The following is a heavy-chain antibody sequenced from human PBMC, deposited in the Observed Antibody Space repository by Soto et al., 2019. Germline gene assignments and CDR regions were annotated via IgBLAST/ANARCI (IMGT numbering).Heavy chain of an antibody. J-gene: IGHJ6*03. V-gene: IGHV1-8*01. CDR2: MNPNSGNT. D-gene: IGHD3-10*01. Sequence: ASVKVSCKASGYTFTSYDINWVRQATGRGLEWMGWMNPNSGNTGYAQKFQGRVTMTRNTSISTAYMELSSLRSEDTAVYYCARGIGVRGVIIKNYYYYYMDVWGKGTTVTVSS. CDR1: GYTFTSYD. CDR3: ARGIGVRGVIIKNYYYYYMDV.